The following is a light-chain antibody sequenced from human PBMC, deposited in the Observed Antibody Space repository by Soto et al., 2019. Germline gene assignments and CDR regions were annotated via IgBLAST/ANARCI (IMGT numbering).Light chain of an antibody. J-gene: IGLJ1*01. CDR3: SSYTRQYTPSYV. V-gene: IGLV2-11*01. CDR1: GSDVGDSSH. CDR2: EVS. Sequence: QSALTQPRSVSGSPGQSVTISCTATGSDVGDSSHVSWYQLHPGKAPKLMIYEVSNRPSGISHRFSGSKSGNTASLTISGLRAEDEADYYCSSYTRQYTPSYVFGTGTQLTVL.